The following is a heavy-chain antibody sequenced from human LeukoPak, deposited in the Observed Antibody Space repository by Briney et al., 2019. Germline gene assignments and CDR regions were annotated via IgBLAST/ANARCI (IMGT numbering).Heavy chain of an antibody. J-gene: IGHJ4*02. CDR1: GGTFSSYA. D-gene: IGHD2-21*02. CDR2: IIPIFGIA. Sequence: ASVKVSCKASGGTFSSYAISWVRQAPGQGLEWMGGIIPIFGIANYAQKFQGRVTITADESTSTAYMELSSLRSEDTAVYYCASALAYCGGDCYPNYFDYWGQGTLVTVSS. CDR3: ASALAYCGGDCYPNYFDY. V-gene: IGHV1-69*13.